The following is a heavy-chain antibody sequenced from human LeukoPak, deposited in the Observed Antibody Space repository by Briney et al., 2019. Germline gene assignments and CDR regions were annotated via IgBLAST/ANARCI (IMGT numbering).Heavy chain of an antibody. V-gene: IGHV1-2*02. Sequence: ASVKVSCKASGYTFTGYYIHWVRQAPGQGLEWMGWIDPNSGDTSFAQIFQGRVTMTRVTSISTTYMELRSLRSDDTAVYYCARDFITGTTFDYWGQGTLVTVSS. CDR3: ARDFITGTTFDY. J-gene: IGHJ4*02. CDR1: GYTFTGYY. D-gene: IGHD1-7*01. CDR2: IDPNSGDT.